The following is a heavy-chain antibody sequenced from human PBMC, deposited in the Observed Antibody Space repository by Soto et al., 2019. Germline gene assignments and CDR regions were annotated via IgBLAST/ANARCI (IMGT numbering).Heavy chain of an antibody. CDR2: TYYKSKWYN. V-gene: IGHV6-1*01. CDR3: ARATYYAWLVRDYYYMDV. CDR1: GDSVSSNSVA. J-gene: IGHJ6*03. Sequence: QVQLQQSGPGLVKPSQTLSLTCGISGDSVSSNSVAWNWIRQSPSRGLGWLGRTYYKSKWYNDYAVSVKSRITINRDTSKNQFSLQLNSVTPEDTAVYYCARATYYAWLVRDYYYMDVWGKGTTVTVSS. D-gene: IGHD6-19*01.